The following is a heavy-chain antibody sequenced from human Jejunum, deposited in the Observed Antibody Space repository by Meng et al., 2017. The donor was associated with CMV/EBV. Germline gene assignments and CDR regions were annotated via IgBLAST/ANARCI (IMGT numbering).Heavy chain of an antibody. D-gene: IGHD2/OR15-2a*01. CDR3: AKESMARNYFDY. J-gene: IGHJ4*02. Sequence: SGFTFTRHWMIWVRQPPGKGLEWVANIKEDGSTKLYVDSVKGRFTISRDNAKNSLYLEMNSLRADDTAVYYCAKESMARNYFDYWGQGTLVTVSS. CDR2: IKEDGSTK. CDR1: GFTFTRHW. V-gene: IGHV3-7*01.